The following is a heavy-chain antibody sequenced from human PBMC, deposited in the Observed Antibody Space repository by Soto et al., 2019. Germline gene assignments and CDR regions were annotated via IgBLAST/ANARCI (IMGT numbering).Heavy chain of an antibody. CDR1: GGSFSGYY. CDR3: ARVTYYYGSGSYSPYYFDY. J-gene: IGHJ4*02. V-gene: IGHV4-34*01. Sequence: SETLSLTCAVYGGSFSGYYWSWIRQPPGKGLEWIGEINHSGSTNDNPSLKSRVTISVDTSKNQFSLKLSSVTAADTAVYYCARVTYYYGSGSYSPYYFDYWGQGTLVTVSS. D-gene: IGHD3-10*01. CDR2: INHSGST.